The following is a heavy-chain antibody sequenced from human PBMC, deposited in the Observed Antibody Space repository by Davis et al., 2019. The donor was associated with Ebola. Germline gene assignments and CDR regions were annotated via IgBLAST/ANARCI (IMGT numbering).Heavy chain of an antibody. D-gene: IGHD4-23*01. CDR3: AQQLGDYGGNALRY. V-gene: IGHV3-30*02. J-gene: IGHJ4*02. CDR1: GFTFNIFD. Sequence: GESLKTPCAASGFTFNIFDLHWVRQAPGGGLEWVAFVRSHGSDDHYADSVKGRFTISRDDAKKSLYLQMDSLRAEDTAVYYCAQQLGDYGGNALRYWGQGTLVTVSS. CDR2: VRSHGSDD.